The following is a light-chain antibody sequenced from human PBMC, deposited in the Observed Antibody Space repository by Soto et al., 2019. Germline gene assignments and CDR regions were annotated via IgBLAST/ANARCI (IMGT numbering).Light chain of an antibody. CDR1: QSIRSH. CDR2: SAS. V-gene: IGKV1-39*01. J-gene: IGKJ5*01. CDR3: QQFYSAPIT. Sequence: DIQMTQFPSSLSASVGDRVTITCRASQSIRSHLNLYQQKPGRAPNLLIYSASTLHSGVPSRFSGTKSATDFTLTITSLQPEDFATYYCQQFYSAPITFGQGTRLEI.